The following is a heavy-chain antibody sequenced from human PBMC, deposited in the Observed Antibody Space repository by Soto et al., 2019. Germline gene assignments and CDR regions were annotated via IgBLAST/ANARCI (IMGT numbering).Heavy chain of an antibody. Sequence: QVQLVQSGAEVKKPGSSVKVSCKASGGIFNRYSVSWVRHAPGQRLEWMGRMIPLFGRTNYAQKFQGRVMITADKSTNTAYMEVNGLRSEDTALYYCATFYGGDCTTTTCYGDFDYWGQGTLVTVTS. CDR1: GGIFNRYS. CDR3: ATFYGGDCTTTTCYGDFDY. D-gene: IGHD2-2*01. V-gene: IGHV1-69*02. CDR2: MIPLFGRT. J-gene: IGHJ4*02.